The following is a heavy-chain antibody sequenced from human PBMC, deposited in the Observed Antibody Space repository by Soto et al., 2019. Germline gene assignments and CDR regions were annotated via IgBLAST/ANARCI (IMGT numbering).Heavy chain of an antibody. CDR3: ARLIIRLHMGRLSLRFFDL. D-gene: IGHD3-16*02. Sequence: PSETLSLTCTVSGDITSHYWSWIRQPTGKGLEWIGYVSYSGSNNYNPSLRSRVTMSEDTSNKQIFLNLSSVTAADTAVYYCARLIIRLHMGRLSLRFFDLWGQGTLVTVSS. J-gene: IGHJ4*02. CDR2: VSYSGSN. CDR1: GDITSHY. V-gene: IGHV4-59*11.